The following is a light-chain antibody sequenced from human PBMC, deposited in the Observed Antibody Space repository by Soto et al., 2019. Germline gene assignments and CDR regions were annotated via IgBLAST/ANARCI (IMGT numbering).Light chain of an antibody. CDR3: YSTDISGNHGV. Sequence: SYELTQPPSLSVSPGQAARITCSGEALPKKYASWYQQKSGQAPVLVIYEDSKRPSGIPERFSGSSSGTMATLTITGAQVEDEADYYCYSTDISGNHGVFGGGTKLTVL. CDR1: ALPKKY. V-gene: IGLV3-10*01. CDR2: EDS. J-gene: IGLJ3*02.